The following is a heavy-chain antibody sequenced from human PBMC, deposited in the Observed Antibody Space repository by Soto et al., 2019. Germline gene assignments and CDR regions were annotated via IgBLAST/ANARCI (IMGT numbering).Heavy chain of an antibody. CDR2: IIPILGIA. J-gene: IGHJ4*02. CDR1: GGTFSSYT. Sequence: SVKVSCKASGGTFSSYTISWVRQAPGQGLEWMGRIIPILGIANYAQKFQGRVTITADKSTSTAYMELSSLRSEDTAVYYCARGPPSRYYYDSSGYYDYWGQGTLVTVSS. D-gene: IGHD3-22*01. V-gene: IGHV1-69*02. CDR3: ARGPPSRYYYDSSGYYDY.